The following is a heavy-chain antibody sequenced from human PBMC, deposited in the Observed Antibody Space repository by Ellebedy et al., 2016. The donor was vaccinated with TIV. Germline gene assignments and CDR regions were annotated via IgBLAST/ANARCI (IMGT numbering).Heavy chain of an antibody. J-gene: IGHJ4*02. CDR1: GFTFSSYS. CDR2: ISSSSSTI. Sequence: PGGSLRLSCAASGFTFSSYSMNWVRQAPGKGLEWVSYISSSSSTIYYADSVKGRFTISRDNAKNSLYLQMNSLRDKDTAVYYCARWVTRSYQDFDYWGQGTLVTVSS. V-gene: IGHV3-48*02. CDR3: ARWVTRSYQDFDY. D-gene: IGHD3-16*02.